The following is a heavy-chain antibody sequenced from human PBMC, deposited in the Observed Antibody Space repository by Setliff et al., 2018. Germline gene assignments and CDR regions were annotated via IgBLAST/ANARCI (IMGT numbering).Heavy chain of an antibody. V-gene: IGHV4-4*07. Sequence: SETLSLTCAISGYSINSGYYWSWIRQPAGEGLEWIGRIYTSGSTNYNPSLKSRVTMSVDTSKNQFSLKLNSVTAADMAVYYCAREQWLDPPGYYYMDVWAKGTTVTVSS. J-gene: IGHJ6*03. CDR1: GYSINSGYY. CDR2: IYTSGST. CDR3: AREQWLDPPGYYYMDV. D-gene: IGHD6-19*01.